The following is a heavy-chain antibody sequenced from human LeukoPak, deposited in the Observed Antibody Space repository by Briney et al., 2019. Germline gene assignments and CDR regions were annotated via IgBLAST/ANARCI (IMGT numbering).Heavy chain of an antibody. CDR1: GFTFSSYA. Sequence: GGSLRLSCAASGFTFSSYAMSWVRQAPGKGLEWVSAISGSGGSTYYADSVKGRFTISRDNSKNTLYLQMNSLRAEDTAVYYCANERGRQIVVVPAANYFDYWGQGTLVTVSS. CDR3: ANERGRQIVVVPAANYFDY. CDR2: ISGSGGST. V-gene: IGHV3-23*01. D-gene: IGHD2-2*01. J-gene: IGHJ4*02.